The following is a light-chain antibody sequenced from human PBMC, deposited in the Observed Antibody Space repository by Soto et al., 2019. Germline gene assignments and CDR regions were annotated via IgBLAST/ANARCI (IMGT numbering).Light chain of an antibody. CDR2: GAS. J-gene: IGKJ1*01. V-gene: IGKV3-20*01. CDR1: QSVSSSY. Sequence: EIVLTQSPGTLSLSPGERATLSCRASQSVSSSYFAWYQHKPGQAPRLLIFGASSRATGIPDRFSGSGSGTDFTLTISSLEPEDFEVYYCQQYGSSPLTFGQGTKVEV. CDR3: QQYGSSPLT.